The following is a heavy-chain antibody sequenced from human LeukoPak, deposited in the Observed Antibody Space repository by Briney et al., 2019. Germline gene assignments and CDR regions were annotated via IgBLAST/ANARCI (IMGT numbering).Heavy chain of an antibody. CDR3: AKDTSWAAAGDYFDY. CDR1: GFTFSSYA. D-gene: IGHD6-13*01. V-gene: IGHV3-23*01. CDR2: ISGSGGST. J-gene: IGHJ4*02. Sequence: GGSLRLSCAASGFTFSSYAMSWVRQAPGKGLEWVSAISGSGGSTYYADSVKGRFTISRDNSKNTLHLQMNSLRAEDTAVYYCAKDTSWAAAGDYFDYWGQGTLVTVSS.